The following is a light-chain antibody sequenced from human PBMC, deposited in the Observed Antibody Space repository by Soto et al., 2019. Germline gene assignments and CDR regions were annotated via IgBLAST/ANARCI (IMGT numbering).Light chain of an antibody. J-gene: IGKJ1*01. Sequence: DIVMTQSPATLSVSPGERATLSCRASQSVSSTLAWYQQKPGQAPRLLIYGASTRATGIPARFSGSGSGTEFTLTISSLQSEDVAVYDCQQYNNWPPWTFGQGTKVEIK. V-gene: IGKV3-15*01. CDR3: QQYNNWPPWT. CDR1: QSVSST. CDR2: GAS.